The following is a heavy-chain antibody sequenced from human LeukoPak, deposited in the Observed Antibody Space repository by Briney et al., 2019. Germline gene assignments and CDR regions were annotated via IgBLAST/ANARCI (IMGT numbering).Heavy chain of an antibody. CDR2: ITSDGRST. J-gene: IGHJ6*02. D-gene: IGHD2-2*01. V-gene: IGHV3-74*01. CDR1: GSTFSSYW. CDR3: ARGQPTIMDV. Sequence: GSLRLSCAGSGSTFSSYWVHWVRQVPGKGLVWVSRITSDGRSTSYADSVKGRFTTSRDNAKNTLYLQMNSLRVEDTAVYYCARGQPTIMDVWGQGATVTVS.